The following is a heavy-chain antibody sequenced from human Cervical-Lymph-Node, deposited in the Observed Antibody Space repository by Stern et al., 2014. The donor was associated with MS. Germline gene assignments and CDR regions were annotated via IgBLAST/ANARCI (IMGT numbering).Heavy chain of an antibody. CDR3: ARRSQGAFDI. V-gene: IGHV4-31*01. CDR1: GGSISGGGYY. CDR2: FYSEGTT. Sequence: QVQLQESGPGLVKHSQTLSLTCTVSGGSISGGGYYWSWIRQHPGKGLEWFGYFYSEGTTYDTPSLTTPFPISIDRSKNHFSLKRSSVTAADTAVYYCARRSQGAFDIWGHGTMVTVSS. J-gene: IGHJ3*02. D-gene: IGHD2-15*01.